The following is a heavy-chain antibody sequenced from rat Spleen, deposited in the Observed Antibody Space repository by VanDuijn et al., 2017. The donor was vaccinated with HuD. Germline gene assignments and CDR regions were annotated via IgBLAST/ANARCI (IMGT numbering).Heavy chain of an antibody. J-gene: IGHJ3*01. CDR2: INTGGVST. CDR3: ARHFSPADYYSSFPDLY. V-gene: IGHV5-25*01. Sequence: EVQLVESGGGLVQPGRSMKLSCAASGFSFSNHYMAWVRQTPTKGLEWVASINTGGVSTYYRDSVKGRFTVSRDNVKSTLYLQMDSLRSEDTATYYCARHFSPADYYSSFPDLYWGQGTLVTVSS. CDR1: GFSFSNHY. D-gene: IGHD1-2*01.